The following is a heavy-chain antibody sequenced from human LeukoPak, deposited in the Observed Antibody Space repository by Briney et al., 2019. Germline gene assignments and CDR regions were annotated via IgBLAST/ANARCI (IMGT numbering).Heavy chain of an antibody. CDR2: IYYSGST. CDR3: ARDSADTAMALYYYYMDV. V-gene: IGHV4-30-4*08. Sequence: SSETLSLTCTVSGGSISSGDYCWSWIRQPPGKGLEWIGYIYYSGSTYYNPSLKSRVTTSVATSKNQFSMKLSSVPAAHTAVYYCARDSADTAMALYYYYMDVWGKGTTVTVSS. CDR1: GGSISSGDYC. D-gene: IGHD5-18*01. J-gene: IGHJ6*03.